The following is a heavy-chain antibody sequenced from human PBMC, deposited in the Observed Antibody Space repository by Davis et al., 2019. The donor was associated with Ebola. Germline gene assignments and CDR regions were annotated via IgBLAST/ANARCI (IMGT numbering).Heavy chain of an antibody. D-gene: IGHD2-2*02. CDR3: AKGRTIPLALDF. CDR1: GFAFGDYA. J-gene: IGHJ4*02. Sequence: GGSLRLSCAGSGFAFGDYAMHWVRHAPGKGLEWVSGISWNSDSIVYADSVKGRFTISRDNAKNSLYLQMNSLRGEDTAFYYCAKGRTIPLALDFWGRGTLVTVSS. V-gene: IGHV3-9*01. CDR2: ISWNSDSI.